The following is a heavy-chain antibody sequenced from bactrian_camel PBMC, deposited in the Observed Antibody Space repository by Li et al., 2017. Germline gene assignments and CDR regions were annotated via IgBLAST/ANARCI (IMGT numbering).Heavy chain of an antibody. CDR2: IHTERDDT. J-gene: IGHJ4*01. V-gene: IGHV3S1*01. CDR3: AAVTDGSSCPYYFFEYEYDY. D-gene: IGHD6*01. Sequence: QVQLVESGGGAVQAGGPLTLSCRASGYAAKTHCYAYFRRPPAKEREGIAAIHTERDDTWYADSVKGRFTISQSNGKNTLYLQMNNLKPEDTGTYRCAAVTDGSSCPYYFFEYEYDYLGQGTQVTVS. CDR1: GYAAKTHC.